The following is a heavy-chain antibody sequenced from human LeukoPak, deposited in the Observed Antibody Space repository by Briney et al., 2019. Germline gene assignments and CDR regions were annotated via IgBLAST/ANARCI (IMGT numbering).Heavy chain of an antibody. CDR3: AKGYCSGGSRYSPPGFAP. V-gene: IGHV3-23*01. J-gene: IGHJ5*02. CDR2: ISGSGGST. D-gene: IGHD2-15*01. CDR1: GFTFSSYA. Sequence: GGSLRLSCPGSGFTFSSYAVGCVRQAPGKGLEWVSAISGSGGSTYYADSVKGRFTISRDNSKNTLYLQMNSLRAEDTAVYYCAKGYCSGGSRYSPPGFAPWGQGTLVTVSS.